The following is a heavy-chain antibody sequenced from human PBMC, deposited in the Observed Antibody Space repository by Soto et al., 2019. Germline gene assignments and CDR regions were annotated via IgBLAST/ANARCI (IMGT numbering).Heavy chain of an antibody. J-gene: IGHJ4*02. CDR2: ITVSAGGT. Sequence: TGGSLRLSCATSGFPFNNYAMSWVRQAPGKSLEWVSSITVSAGGTYYADSVKGRFTISRDNPKNTLYLQMKGLRAEDAAVYYCSKGHSGAFSTSSYHDFWGLGTLVTVSS. V-gene: IGHV3-23*01. CDR3: SKGHSGAFSTSSYHDF. CDR1: GFPFNNYA. D-gene: IGHD2-15*01.